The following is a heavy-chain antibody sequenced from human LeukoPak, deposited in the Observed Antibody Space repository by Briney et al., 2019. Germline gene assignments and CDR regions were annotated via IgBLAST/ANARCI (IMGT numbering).Heavy chain of an antibody. V-gene: IGHV3-33*06. CDR2: IWYDGSKR. J-gene: IGHJ4*02. Sequence: LRLSCTASGFTFSRHGFHWVRQAPGKGLEWVADIWYDGSKRYYADSVEGRFTISRDDSKSTVFLQMSRLRAEDTAIYYCAKDAQQLVRGGIYFDSWGQGTLVIVSS. CDR3: AKDAQQLVRGGIYFDS. CDR1: GFTFSRHG. D-gene: IGHD6-13*01.